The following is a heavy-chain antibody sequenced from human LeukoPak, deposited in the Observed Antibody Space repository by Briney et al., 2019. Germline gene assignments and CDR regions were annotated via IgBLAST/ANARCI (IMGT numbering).Heavy chain of an antibody. CDR1: DDSITMYY. CDR2: VDHTGST. D-gene: IGHD4-11*01. V-gene: IGHV4-59*01. CDR3: ARGRVSSSTWYSTYYYYFYMDV. J-gene: IGHJ6*03. Sequence: SEALSLTCSVSDDSITMYYWTWIRQPPGKGLEWIGYVDHTGSTNFNPSLNGRVSISRDTSKNLFSLRLRSVTAADTAVYFCARGRVSSSTWYSTYYYYFYMDVWGKGTTVTVSS.